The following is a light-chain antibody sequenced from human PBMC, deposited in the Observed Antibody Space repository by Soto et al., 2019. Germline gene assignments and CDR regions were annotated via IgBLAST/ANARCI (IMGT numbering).Light chain of an antibody. J-gene: IGKJ1*01. Sequence: DIQMTQSPSTLSASVGDTVTITCRASRSIKSWLAWYQQKPGQAPKLLISKASSLENGVPARFSGSGSGTEFTLTISSLQPDDFGTYYCQQYTMYAALGQGTKVEIK. CDR2: KAS. V-gene: IGKV1-5*03. CDR1: RSIKSW. CDR3: QQYTMYAA.